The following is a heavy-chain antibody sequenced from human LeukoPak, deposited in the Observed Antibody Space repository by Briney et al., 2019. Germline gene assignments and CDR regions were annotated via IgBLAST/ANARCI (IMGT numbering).Heavy chain of an antibody. Sequence: GGSLRLSCAASGFTFTTYWMSWVRQAPGKGLEWVANIDNAGSDKYYVDSVEGRFTISRDNAKNSLYLQMNSLRAEDTAVYYCARGGSDYWGQGTLVTVSS. D-gene: IGHD3-16*01. V-gene: IGHV3-7*01. CDR1: GFTFTTYW. CDR3: ARGGSDY. CDR2: IDNAGSDK. J-gene: IGHJ4*02.